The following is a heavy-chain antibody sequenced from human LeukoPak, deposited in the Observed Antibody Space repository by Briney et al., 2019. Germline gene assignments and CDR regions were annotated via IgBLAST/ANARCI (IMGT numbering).Heavy chain of an antibody. CDR2: IYDGGHT. V-gene: IGHV3-66*02. D-gene: IGHD3-22*01. CDR1: GFAVSNNY. CDR3: ARAGCDTCGYGS. Sequence: AGGSLRLSCAAAGFAVSNNYMSWVRQAPGKGLEWLAFIYDGGHTDYADAVKGRFTISRESSKNTVYLQMHRLRPEDTAEYYCARAGCDTCGYGSWGQGTLVTVSS. J-gene: IGHJ4*02.